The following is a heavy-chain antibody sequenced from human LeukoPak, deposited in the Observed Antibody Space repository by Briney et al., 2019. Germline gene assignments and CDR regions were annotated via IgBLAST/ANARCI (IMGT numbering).Heavy chain of an antibody. J-gene: IGHJ4*02. CDR2: ISGSGGRT. CDR1: GFTFSGYA. D-gene: IGHD5-18*01. Sequence: GGSLRLSCAVSGFTFSGYAMSWARQAPGKGREWVSAISGSGGRTYYADSVKGRFTISRDNSKNTVYLQMNSLRAEDTAVYYCAKDGDVDTVMVTYFDYWGQGTLVTVSS. CDR3: AKDGDVDTVMVTYFDY. V-gene: IGHV3-23*01.